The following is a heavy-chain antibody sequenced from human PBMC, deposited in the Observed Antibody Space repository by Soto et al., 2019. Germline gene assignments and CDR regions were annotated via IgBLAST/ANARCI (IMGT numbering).Heavy chain of an antibody. Sequence: EVQLVQSGGGLVQPGGSLRLSCAASGFTFTDYWMHWVRQAPGKGLVCVSRINGDGSGTDYAAYVKGRFTISRDNARNTLYLQMNNLRAEDTAVYYCVRGAIPTSSSAAGYTYFDPWGQGTLVSVSS. D-gene: IGHD6-6*01. J-gene: IGHJ5*02. CDR2: INGDGSGT. V-gene: IGHV3-74*01. CDR3: VRGAIPTSSSAAGYTYFDP. CDR1: GFTFTDYW.